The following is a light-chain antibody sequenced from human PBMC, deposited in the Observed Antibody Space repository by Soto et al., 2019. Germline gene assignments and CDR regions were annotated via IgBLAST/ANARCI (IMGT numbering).Light chain of an antibody. CDR3: QHYGSSPLFT. CDR2: GAS. J-gene: IGKJ3*01. V-gene: IGKV3-20*01. CDR1: QSVSSSY. Sequence: EIVLTQSPGTLSLSPGERATLSCRASQSVSSSYLAWYQQKPGQAPRLLLYGASSRATGIPDRFSGSGSGTDFTLTLSRLEPEDFAVYYCQHYGSSPLFTFGPGTKVDI.